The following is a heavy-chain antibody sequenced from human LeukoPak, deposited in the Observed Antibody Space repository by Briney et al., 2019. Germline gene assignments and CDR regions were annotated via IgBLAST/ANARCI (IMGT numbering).Heavy chain of an antibody. Sequence: SQTLSLTCSDSGGSISSDNSYWIWLRQHPEKGLEWIGYIYYSGSSYYNPSLKSRVTILVDTSKNQFSLKLTSVTAADTAVYYCARYGDYALDYLGQGALVTVSS. D-gene: IGHD4-17*01. V-gene: IGHV4-31*03. CDR2: IYYSGSS. CDR1: GGSISSDNSY. J-gene: IGHJ4*02. CDR3: ARYGDYALDY.